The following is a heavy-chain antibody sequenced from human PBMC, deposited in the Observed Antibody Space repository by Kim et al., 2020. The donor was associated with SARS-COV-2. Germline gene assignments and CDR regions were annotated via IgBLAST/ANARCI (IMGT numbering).Heavy chain of an antibody. CDR2: IYYSGST. V-gene: IGHV4-31*03. CDR1: GGSISSGGYY. D-gene: IGHD2-15*01. Sequence: SETLSLTCTVSGGSISSGGYYWSWIRQHPGKGLEWIGYIYYSGSTYYNPSLKSRVTISVDTSKNQFSLKLSSVTAADTAVYYCARGGGGNARRPYDAFDIWGQGTMVTVSS. J-gene: IGHJ3*02. CDR3: ARGGGGNARRPYDAFDI.